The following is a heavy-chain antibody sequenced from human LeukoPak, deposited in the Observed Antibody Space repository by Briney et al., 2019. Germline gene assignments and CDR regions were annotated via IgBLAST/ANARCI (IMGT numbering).Heavy chain of an antibody. CDR2: INHSGST. V-gene: IGHV4-34*01. CDR3: ARLRIMITFGGVIVIIKGFDY. J-gene: IGHJ4*02. CDR1: GGSFSGYY. Sequence: SETLSLTCAVYGGSFSGYYWSWIRQPPGKGLEWIGEINHSGSTNYNPSLKSRVTISVDTSKSQFSLKLSSVTAADTAVYYCARLRIMITFGGVIVIIKGFDYWGQGTLVTVSS. D-gene: IGHD3-16*02.